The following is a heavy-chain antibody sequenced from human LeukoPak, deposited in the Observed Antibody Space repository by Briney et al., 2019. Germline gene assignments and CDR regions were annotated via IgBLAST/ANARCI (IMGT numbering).Heavy chain of an antibody. V-gene: IGHV4-30-2*01. D-gene: IGHD3-16*01. Sequence: ASQTLPLTCTVSGGSISSGGYYWSWIRQPPGKGLEWIGYIYHSGSTYYNPSLKSRVTISVDRSKNQFSLKLSSVTAADTAVYYCARALYDYVWGSAMAFDIWGQGTMVTVSS. CDR1: GGSISSGGYY. CDR2: IYHSGST. J-gene: IGHJ3*02. CDR3: ARALYDYVWGSAMAFDI.